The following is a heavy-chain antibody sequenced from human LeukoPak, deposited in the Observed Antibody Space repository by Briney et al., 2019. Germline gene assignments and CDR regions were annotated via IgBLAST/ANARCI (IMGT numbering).Heavy chain of an antibody. J-gene: IGHJ4*02. D-gene: IGHD5-18*01. CDR2: ISSSGRNI. CDR3: ARDLVQLWSKDY. V-gene: IGHV3-48*03. CDR1: GFTFSNYE. Sequence: PGGSLRLSCAASGFTFSNYELNWVRQAPGKGLEWLSYISSSGRNIYYADSVNVRFTISRDNAKNSLYLQMNSLRAEDTAVYYCARDLVQLWSKDYWGQGTLVTVSS.